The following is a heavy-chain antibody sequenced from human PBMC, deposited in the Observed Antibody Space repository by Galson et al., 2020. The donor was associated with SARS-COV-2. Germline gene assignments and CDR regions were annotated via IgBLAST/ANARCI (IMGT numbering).Heavy chain of an antibody. CDR2: INHRGST. D-gene: IGHD2-15*01. J-gene: IGHJ6*03. CDR1: GGSFRGYY. V-gene: IGHV4-34*01. CDR3: ARGAEERRIIVVVPYYYTYMGG. Sequence: SETLSLTCAVYGGSFRGYYWTWIRQSPEKGLEWIGEINHRGSTNYNPSLKSRVAISVDTSKNQFSLSLSSVTAADTAVYYCARGAEERRIIVVVPYYYTYMGGWCRGTTVTFSS.